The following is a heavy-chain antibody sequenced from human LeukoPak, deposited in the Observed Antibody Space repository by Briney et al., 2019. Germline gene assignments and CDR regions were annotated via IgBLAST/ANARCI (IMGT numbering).Heavy chain of an antibody. CDR2: IYHSGST. V-gene: IGHV4-30-2*01. D-gene: IGHD3-3*01. CDR3: ATNYDFWSGYSN. Sequence: SETLSLTCTVSGGSISSGGYYWSWIRQPPGKGLEWIGYIYHSGSTYYNPSLKSRVTISVDRSKNQFSLKLSSVAAADTAVYYCATNYDFWSGYSNWGQGTLVTVSS. J-gene: IGHJ4*02. CDR1: GGSISSGGYY.